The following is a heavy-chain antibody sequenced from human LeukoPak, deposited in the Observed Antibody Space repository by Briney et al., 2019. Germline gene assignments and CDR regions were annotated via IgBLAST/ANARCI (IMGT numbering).Heavy chain of an antibody. D-gene: IGHD2-2*01. CDR3: ARGSGPRYCSSTSCPTDY. V-gene: IGHV4-30-4*08. CDR1: GGSISSGDYY. J-gene: IGHJ4*02. Sequence: SETLSLTCTVSGGSISSGDYYWSWIRQPPGKGLEWIGYIYYSGSTYYNPSLKSRVTISVDTSKNQFSLKLSSVTAADTAVYYCARGSGPRYCSSTSCPTDYWGQGTLVTVSS. CDR2: IYYSGST.